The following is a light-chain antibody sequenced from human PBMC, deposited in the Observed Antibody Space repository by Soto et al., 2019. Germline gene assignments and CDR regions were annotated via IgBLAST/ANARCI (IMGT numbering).Light chain of an antibody. CDR1: QSFSSNY. CDR3: QQYGSSRRT. J-gene: IGKJ5*01. CDR2: GAS. V-gene: IGKV3-20*01. Sequence: EIVLTQSPGTLSLSPGERATLSCRASQSFSSNYLAWYQQKPGQAPRLLIYGASTRATGIPDRFSGSGSGTDFTLTISRLEPEDFAVYYCQQYGSSRRTFGQGTRLDIK.